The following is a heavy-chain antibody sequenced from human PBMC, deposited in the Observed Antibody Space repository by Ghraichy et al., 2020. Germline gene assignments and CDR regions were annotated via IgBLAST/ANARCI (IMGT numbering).Heavy chain of an antibody. CDR1: GGSFSGYY. D-gene: IGHD3-16*01. J-gene: IGHJ6*03. CDR2: INHSGST. Sequence: GSLRLSCAVYGGSFSGYYWSWIRQPPGKGLELIGEINHSGSTNYNPSLKSRVTISVDTSKNQFSLKLSSVTAADTAVYYCARGGIGGMDVWGKGTTVTVSS. CDR3: ARGGIGGMDV. V-gene: IGHV4-34*01.